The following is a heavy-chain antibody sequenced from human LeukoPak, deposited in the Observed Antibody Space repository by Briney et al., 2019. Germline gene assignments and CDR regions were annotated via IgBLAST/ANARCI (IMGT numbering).Heavy chain of an antibody. CDR2: IYHSGST. J-gene: IGHJ4*02. Sequence: SGTLSLTCAVSGASISSSNWWSWVRQPPGKGLEWIGEIYHSGSTNYNPSLKSRVTISVDKSKNQFSLKLSSVTAADTAVYYCARAPPNCSGGSCYSYFDYWGQGTLVTVSS. V-gene: IGHV4-4*02. CDR1: GASISSSNW. D-gene: IGHD2-15*01. CDR3: ARAPPNCSGGSCYSYFDY.